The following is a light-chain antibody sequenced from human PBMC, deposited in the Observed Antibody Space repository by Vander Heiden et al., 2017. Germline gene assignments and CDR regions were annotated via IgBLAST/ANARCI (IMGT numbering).Light chain of an antibody. J-gene: IGKJ2*03. CDR2: WAS. Sequence: DIVMTQSPDSLAVSLGERATINCKSSQSVLYSSNNKNYLAWYQQKPGQPPKLLIDWASTRESGVPDRFSGSGSGTDFTLSISSLQAEDVAVYYCLQYSSTAYSFGSGAKLEIK. CDR1: QSVLYSSNNKNY. CDR3: LQYSSTAYS. V-gene: IGKV4-1*01.